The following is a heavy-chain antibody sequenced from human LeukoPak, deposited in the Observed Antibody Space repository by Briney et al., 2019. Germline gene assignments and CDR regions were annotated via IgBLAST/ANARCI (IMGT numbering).Heavy chain of an antibody. CDR1: GFTFSNAW. CDR2: IKSKTDGGTT. D-gene: IGHD5-24*01. J-gene: IGHJ4*02. V-gene: IGHV3-15*01. Sequence: GGSLRLSCAASGFTFSNAWMSWVRQAPGKGLEWVGRIKSKTDGGTTDYAAPVKGRFTISRDDSKNTLYLQMNSLRAEDTAVYYCARDPPGYRDFDYWGQGTLVTVSS. CDR3: ARDPPGYRDFDY.